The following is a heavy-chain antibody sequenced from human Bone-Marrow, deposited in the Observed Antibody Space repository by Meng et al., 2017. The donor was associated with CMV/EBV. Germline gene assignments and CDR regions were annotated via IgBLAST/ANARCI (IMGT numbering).Heavy chain of an antibody. V-gene: IGHV4-34*01. Sequence: GSLRLSCAVYGGSFSGYYWCWIRQPPGKGLEWIGEINHSGSTNYNPSLKSRVTISVDTSKNQFPLKLSSVTAADTAVYYCARAVWSGYPYYYYGMDVWGQGPTVTVSS. D-gene: IGHD3-3*01. CDR2: INHSGST. J-gene: IGHJ6*02. CDR3: ARAVWSGYPYYYYGMDV. CDR1: GGSFSGYY.